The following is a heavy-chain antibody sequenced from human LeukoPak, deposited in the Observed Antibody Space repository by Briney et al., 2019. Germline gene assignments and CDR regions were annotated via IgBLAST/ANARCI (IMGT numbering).Heavy chain of an antibody. J-gene: IGHJ4*02. D-gene: IGHD6-19*01. Sequence: GESLKISCKGSGYTFTNYWIGWVRQMPGKGLEWMGIIYPGDSDTRYTPSFQGQVTISVDKSITTAYLQWSSLKASDTAIYYCARRANSGWLLASYFDCWGQGTLVTVSS. CDR2: IYPGDSDT. CDR3: ARRANSGWLLASYFDC. V-gene: IGHV5-51*01. CDR1: GYTFTNYW.